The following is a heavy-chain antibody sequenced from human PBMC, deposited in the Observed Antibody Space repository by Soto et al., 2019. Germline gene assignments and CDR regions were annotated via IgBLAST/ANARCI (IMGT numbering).Heavy chain of an antibody. CDR2: ISYDGSNK. V-gene: IGHV3-30*18. Sequence: GGSMRLSWAASGFTFSSYGMHWVRQAPGKGLEWVAVISYDGSNKYYADSVKGRFTISRDNSKNTLYLQMNSLRAEDTAVYYGAKAFRRGYYGMDVWGQGPTVTASS. CDR1: GFTFSSYG. CDR3: AKAFRRGYYGMDV. J-gene: IGHJ6*02. D-gene: IGHD3-10*01.